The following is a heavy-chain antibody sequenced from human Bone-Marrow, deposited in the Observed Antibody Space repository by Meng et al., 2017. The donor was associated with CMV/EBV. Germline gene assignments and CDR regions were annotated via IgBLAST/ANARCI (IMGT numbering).Heavy chain of an antibody. CDR3: AKKSWSWFDP. CDR2: IYSGGSST. CDR1: GFTFSSYA. Sequence: GESLKISCAASGFTFSSYAMSWVRQAPGKGLEWVSVIYSGGSSTYYADSVKGRFTISRDNSKNTLYLQMNSLRAEDTAVYYCAKKSWSWFDPWGQGTPVTVSS. V-gene: IGHV3-23*03. J-gene: IGHJ5*02.